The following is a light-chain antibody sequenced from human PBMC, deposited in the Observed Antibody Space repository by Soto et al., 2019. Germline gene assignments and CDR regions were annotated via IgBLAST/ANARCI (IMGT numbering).Light chain of an antibody. Sequence: DIQMPQSPSTLPASVGDRVTINCRASQTISSWLAWYQQKPGKAPKLLIYKASTLKSGVPSRFSGSGSGTEFTLTISSLQPDDFETYYCQHYNSYSEAFGQGTKVDIK. J-gene: IGKJ1*01. CDR2: KAS. CDR1: QTISSW. CDR3: QHYNSYSEA. V-gene: IGKV1-5*03.